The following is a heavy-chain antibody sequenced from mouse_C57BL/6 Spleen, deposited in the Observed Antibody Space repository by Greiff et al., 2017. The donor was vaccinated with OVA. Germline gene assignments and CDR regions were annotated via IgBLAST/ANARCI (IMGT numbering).Heavy chain of an antibody. CDR2: IYPSDSET. Sequence: VQLQQPGAELVRPGSSVKLSCKASGYTFTSYWMDWVKQRPGQGLEWIGNIYPSDSETHYNQKFKDKATLTVDKSSSTAYMQLSSLTSEDSAVYYCARRGYYGSSGYFDYWGQGTTLTVSS. V-gene: IGHV1-61*01. J-gene: IGHJ2*01. CDR1: GYTFTSYW. CDR3: ARRGYYGSSGYFDY. D-gene: IGHD1-1*01.